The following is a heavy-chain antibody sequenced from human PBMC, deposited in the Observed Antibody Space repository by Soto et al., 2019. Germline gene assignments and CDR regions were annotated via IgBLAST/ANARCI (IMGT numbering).Heavy chain of an antibody. CDR2: INAGNGNT. J-gene: IGHJ4*02. Sequence: QVQLVQSGAEVKKPGASVKDSCKASGYTFTSYAMHWVRHAPGQSLEWMGWINAGNGNTKYSQKFQGRLTITRDTSASTAYMALSSLRSADTALYYCARDLPPIDYRGQGTLVTVSS. CDR3: ARDLPPIDY. CDR1: GYTFTSYA. V-gene: IGHV1-3*01.